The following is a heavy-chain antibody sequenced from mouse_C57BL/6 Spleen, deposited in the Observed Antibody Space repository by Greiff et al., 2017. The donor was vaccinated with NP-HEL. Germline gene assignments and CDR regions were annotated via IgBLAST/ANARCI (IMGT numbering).Heavy chain of an antibody. Sequence: QVQLKESGAELVRPGTSVKVSCKASGYAFTNYLIEWVKQRPGQGLEWIGVINPGSGGTNYNEKFKGKATLTADKSSSTAYMQLSSLTSEDSAVYFCAREDYGQAPFAYWGQGTLVTVSA. CDR3: AREDYGQAPFAY. D-gene: IGHD2-4*01. CDR2: INPGSGGT. J-gene: IGHJ3*01. V-gene: IGHV1-54*01. CDR1: GYAFTNYL.